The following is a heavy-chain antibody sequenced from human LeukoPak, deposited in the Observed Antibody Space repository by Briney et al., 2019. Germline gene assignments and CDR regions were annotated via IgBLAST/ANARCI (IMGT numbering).Heavy chain of an antibody. D-gene: IGHD4-17*01. V-gene: IGHV3-23*01. CDR2: ISGSGGST. J-gene: IGHJ4*02. CDR3: ASLDGDYVWNYFDY. Sequence: PGGSLRLSCAASGFTFSSYAMSWVRQAPGKGLEWVSAISGSGGSTYYADSVKGRFTISRDNSKNTLYLQMNSLRAEDTAVYYCASLDGDYVWNYFDYWGQGTLVTVSS. CDR1: GFTFSSYA.